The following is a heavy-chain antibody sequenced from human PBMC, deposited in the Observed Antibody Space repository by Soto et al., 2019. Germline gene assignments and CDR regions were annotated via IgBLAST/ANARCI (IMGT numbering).Heavy chain of an antibody. Sequence: SETLSLTCTVSGGSISSGDYYWSWIRQPPGKGLEWIGYIYYSGSTYYNPSLKSRVTISVDTSKNQFSLKLSSVTAADTAVYYCARDRIVGATQGPDWWGQGTLVTVSS. V-gene: IGHV4-30-4*01. CDR3: ARDRIVGATQGPDW. D-gene: IGHD1-26*01. CDR1: GGSISSGDYY. CDR2: IYYSGST. J-gene: IGHJ4*02.